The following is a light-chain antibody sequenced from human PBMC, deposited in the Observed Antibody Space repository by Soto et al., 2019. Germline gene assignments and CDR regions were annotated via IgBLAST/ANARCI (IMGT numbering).Light chain of an antibody. V-gene: IGLV2-11*01. CDR3: AVWDDSLRGWV. Sequence: QSALTQPRSVSGSPGQSVTISCTGSSSDVGGYNHVSWYQQHPGKVPKLVIHDVIKRPSGVPDRFSGSKSGNTASLTISGLRSEDEADYYCAVWDDSLRGWVFGGGTKLTVL. CDR2: DVI. J-gene: IGLJ3*02. CDR1: SSDVGGYNH.